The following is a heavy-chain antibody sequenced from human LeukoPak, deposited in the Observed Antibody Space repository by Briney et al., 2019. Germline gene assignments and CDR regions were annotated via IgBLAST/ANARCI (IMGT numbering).Heavy chain of an antibody. V-gene: IGHV1-18*01. CDR2: ISAYNGNT. D-gene: IGHD3-3*01. Sequence: ASVKVSCKASGGTFSSYAISWVRQAPGQGLEWMGWISAYNGNTNYAQKLQGRVTMTTDTSTSTAYMELRSLRSDDTAVYYCARGYYDFWSGYYKNWGQGTLVTVSS. J-gene: IGHJ4*02. CDR3: ARGYYDFWSGYYKN. CDR1: GGTFSSYA.